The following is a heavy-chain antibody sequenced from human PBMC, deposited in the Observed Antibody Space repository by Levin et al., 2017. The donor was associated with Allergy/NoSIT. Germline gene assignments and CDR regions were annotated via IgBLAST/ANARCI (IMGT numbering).Heavy chain of an antibody. Sequence: GESLKISCAASGFTFNNYAMHWVRQAPGKGLEWVAVISYDTTIKYYADSVKGRSTISRDNPKNTLYLQMNSLRADDTAVYYCARGDAYNLYGYFALWGRGTLVTVSS. CDR2: ISYDTTIK. J-gene: IGHJ2*01. V-gene: IGHV3-30*04. CDR3: ARGDAYNLYGYFAL. CDR1: GFTFNNYA. D-gene: IGHD5-24*01.